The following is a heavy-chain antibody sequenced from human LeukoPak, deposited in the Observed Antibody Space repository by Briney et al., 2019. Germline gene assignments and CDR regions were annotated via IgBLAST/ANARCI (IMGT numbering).Heavy chain of an antibody. V-gene: IGHV1-18*01. J-gene: IGHJ4*02. D-gene: IGHD3-16*02. CDR2: ISAYNGNT. CDR3: ARGAYDYVWGSYRYIDY. CDR1: GYTFSSYG. Sequence: ASVTVSCKASGYTFSSYGISWVRQAPGQGLEWMGWISAYNGNTNYAQNLQGRVTMTTDTSTSTAYMELSSLRSEDTAVYYCARGAYDYVWGSYRYIDYWGQGTPVTVSS.